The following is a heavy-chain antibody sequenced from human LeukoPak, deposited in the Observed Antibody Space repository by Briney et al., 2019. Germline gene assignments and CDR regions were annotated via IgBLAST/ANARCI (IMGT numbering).Heavy chain of an antibody. J-gene: IGHJ4*02. D-gene: IGHD3-10*01. V-gene: IGHV3-72*01. CDR1: GFTFRDHY. CDR2: TGNKANSYTT. CDR3: AKERGYEDYYFDY. Sequence: PGGSLRLSCAASGFTFRDHYMDWLRQAPGTGLEGVGRTGNKANSYTTKYAAPVKDRFTISRDDSKTSLYLQMNSLKTEDTAVYYGAKERGYEDYYFDYWGQGTLVTVSS.